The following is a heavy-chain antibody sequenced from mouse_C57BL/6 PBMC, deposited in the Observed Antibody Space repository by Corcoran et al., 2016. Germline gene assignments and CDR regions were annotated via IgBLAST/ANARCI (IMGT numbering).Heavy chain of an antibody. Sequence: QIQLVQSGPELKKPGETVKISCKASGYTFTTYGMSWVKQAPGKGLKWMGWINTYSEVPTYADDFKGRFAFSLETSASTAYLQINNLKNEDTATYFCARTLDYYGSSGWYFDVWGTGTTVTVSS. CDR1: GYTFTTYG. J-gene: IGHJ1*03. V-gene: IGHV9-3*01. CDR3: ARTLDYYGSSGWYFDV. D-gene: IGHD1-1*01. CDR2: INTYSEVP.